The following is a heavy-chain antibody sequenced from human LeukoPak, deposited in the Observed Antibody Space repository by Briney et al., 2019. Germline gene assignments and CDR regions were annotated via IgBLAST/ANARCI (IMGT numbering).Heavy chain of an antibody. J-gene: IGHJ4*02. D-gene: IGHD6-13*01. CDR2: INPNNGDT. CDR1: GYTFTGYY. V-gene: IGHV1-2*04. Sequence: GAPVKVSCKASGYTFTGYYMHWVRQAPGQGLEWMGWINPNNGDTVYAQRFQGWVTMTRDTSISTAYMEVNRLASDDTAVYYCVRGRGTAASGTESSALFDYWGQGTMVTVSS. CDR3: VRGRGTAASGTESSALFDY.